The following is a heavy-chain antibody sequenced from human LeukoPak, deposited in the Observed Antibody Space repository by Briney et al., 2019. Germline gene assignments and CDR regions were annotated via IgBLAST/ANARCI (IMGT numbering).Heavy chain of an antibody. CDR1: GGSISSYY. CDR3: ARQSAWNDAFDI. CDR2: IYYSGST. Sequence: SETLSLTCTVSGGSISSYYWSWIRQPPGKGLEWIGYIYYSGSTNYNPSLKSRVTISVDTSKNQFSLKLSSVTAADTAVYYCARQSAWNDAFDIWGQGTMVTVSS. J-gene: IGHJ3*02. V-gene: IGHV4-59*08. D-gene: IGHD1-1*01.